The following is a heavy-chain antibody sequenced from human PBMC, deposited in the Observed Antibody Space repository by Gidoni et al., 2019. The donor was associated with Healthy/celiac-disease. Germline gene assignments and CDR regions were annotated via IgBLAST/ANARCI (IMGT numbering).Heavy chain of an antibody. Sequence: QVQLVQSGAEVKKPGSSVTVSCKASGGTFSSYAISWVRQAPGQGLEWMGGIIPIFGTANYAQKFQGRVTITADESTSTAYMELSSLRSEDTAVYYCAREGYYYGSGSHTAYNWFDPWGQGTLVTVSS. CDR3: AREGYYYGSGSHTAYNWFDP. V-gene: IGHV1-69*01. CDR1: GGTFSSYA. D-gene: IGHD3-10*01. J-gene: IGHJ5*02. CDR2: IIPIFGTA.